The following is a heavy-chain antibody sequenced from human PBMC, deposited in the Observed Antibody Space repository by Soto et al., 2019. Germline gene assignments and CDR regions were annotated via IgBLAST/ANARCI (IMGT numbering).Heavy chain of an antibody. Sequence: GGSLRLSSVSSGLTFSSFAIGWVRQAPGKGLQWVSSISGSGTGAYYAGSVRGRFTISRDNSKNTLYLQMNSLRADDTALYYCAKEDYGDVDCWGQGTLVTVSS. CDR1: GLTFSSFA. D-gene: IGHD4-17*01. V-gene: IGHV3-23*01. J-gene: IGHJ4*02. CDR3: AKEDYGDVDC. CDR2: ISGSGTGA.